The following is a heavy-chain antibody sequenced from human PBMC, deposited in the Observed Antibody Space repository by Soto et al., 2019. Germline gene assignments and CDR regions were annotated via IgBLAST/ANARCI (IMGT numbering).Heavy chain of an antibody. V-gene: IGHV1-69*08. Sequence: QVQLVQSGAEVRKPGSSVKVSCKAPGGTFSTYIISWVRQAPGQGLEWMGRIIPIPDITNYAQKFQGRVTVTADRSTSTAYMELTSRRSEYTAVYYCARDRITTRVDAFDLWGQGTMVSVSS. CDR2: IIPIPDIT. D-gene: IGHD3-3*01. CDR1: GGTFSTYI. J-gene: IGHJ3*01. CDR3: ARDRITTRVDAFDL.